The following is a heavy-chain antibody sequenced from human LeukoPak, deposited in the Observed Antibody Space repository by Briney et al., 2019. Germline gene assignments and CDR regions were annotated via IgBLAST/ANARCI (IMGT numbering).Heavy chain of an antibody. V-gene: IGHV1-18*01. CDR1: GHIFISYG. CDR3: ARRQVYSSSYQIDY. CDR2: ISGYSGNT. D-gene: IGHD6-13*01. Sequence: GASVKVSCKTSGHIFISYGISWVRQAPGQGLEWMGWISGYSGNTNYAQKLQGRVTMTTDTSTSTVYMELRSLRSDDTAVYYCARRQVYSSSYQIDYWGQGTLVTVSS. J-gene: IGHJ4*02.